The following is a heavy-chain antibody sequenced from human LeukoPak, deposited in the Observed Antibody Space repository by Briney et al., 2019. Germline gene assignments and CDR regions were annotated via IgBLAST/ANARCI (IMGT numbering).Heavy chain of an antibody. D-gene: IGHD4-17*01. J-gene: IGHJ3*01. CDR3: ACSMTRVTTLAFDF. V-gene: IGHV1-69*05. CDR1: GGTFSSYA. CDR2: IIPIFGTA. Sequence: SSVKVSCKASGGTFSSYAISWVRQAPGQGLEWMGRIIPIFGTANYAQKFQGRVTITTDESTSTAYMELSSLRSEDTAVYYCACSMTRVTTLAFDFWGQGTMVTASS.